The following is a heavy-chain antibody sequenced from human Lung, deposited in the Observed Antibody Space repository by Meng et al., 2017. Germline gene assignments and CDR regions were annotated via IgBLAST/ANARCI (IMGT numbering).Heavy chain of an antibody. J-gene: IGHJ4*02. CDR2: INPTGDNT. Sequence: ASVKVSCKPSGYTFNRYYIHWVRQAPGQGLEWMGLINPTGDNTTYTQRFQGRLTMTRDMSTSTVYMELSRLRSEDTAVYYCARGAYGDYEIDYWGQGTLVTVSS. CDR3: ARGAYGDYEIDY. CDR1: GYTFNRYY. D-gene: IGHD4-17*01. V-gene: IGHV1-46*02.